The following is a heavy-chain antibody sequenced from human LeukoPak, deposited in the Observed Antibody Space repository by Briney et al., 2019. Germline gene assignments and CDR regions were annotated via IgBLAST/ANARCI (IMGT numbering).Heavy chain of an antibody. J-gene: IGHJ4*02. V-gene: IGHV4-39*07. CDR2: IYYSGST. Sequence: SETLSLTCAVSGDSISSSSYYWGWIRQPPGKGLEWIGSIYYSGSTYYNPSLKSRVTISVDTSKNQFSLKLSSVTAADTGVYYCARDPGSGYTSYYFDYWGQGTLVTVSS. CDR3: ARDPGSGYTSYYFDY. D-gene: IGHD3-22*01. CDR1: GDSISSSSYY.